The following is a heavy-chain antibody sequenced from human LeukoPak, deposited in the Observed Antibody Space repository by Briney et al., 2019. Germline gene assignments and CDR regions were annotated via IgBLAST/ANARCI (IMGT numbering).Heavy chain of an antibody. D-gene: IGHD4-23*01. V-gene: IGHV1-18*01. CDR2: ISAYNGNT. CDR1: GCTFTSYG. Sequence: ASVKVSCKASGCTFTSYGISWVRQAPGQGLEWMGWISAYNGNTNYAQKLQGRVTMTTDTPTSTAYMELRSLRSDDTAVYYCARGFYGGSDYYFDYWGQGTLVTVSS. CDR3: ARGFYGGSDYYFDY. J-gene: IGHJ4*02.